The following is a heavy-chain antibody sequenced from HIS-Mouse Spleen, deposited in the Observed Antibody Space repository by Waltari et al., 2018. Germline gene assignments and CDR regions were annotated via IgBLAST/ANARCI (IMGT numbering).Heavy chain of an antibody. CDR3: ARIAEGYSSGWYAFDY. Sequence: QVTLRESGPALVKPTQTLTLTCTFSGFSLSTSGMCVSWIRPPPGRALEWPARIDWDDDKYYSTSLKTRLTISKDTSNNQVVLTMTNMDPVDTATYYCARIAEGYSSGWYAFDYWGQGTLVTVSS. CDR2: IDWDDDK. CDR1: GFSLSTSGMC. V-gene: IGHV2-70*15. D-gene: IGHD6-19*01. J-gene: IGHJ4*02.